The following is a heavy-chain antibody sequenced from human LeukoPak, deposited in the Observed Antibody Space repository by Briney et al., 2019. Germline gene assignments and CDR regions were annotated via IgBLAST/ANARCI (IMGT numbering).Heavy chain of an antibody. Sequence: PGGSLRLSCAASGFTFSSYEMNWVRQAPGKGLEWVSYISSSGSTIYYADSVKGRFTISRDNAKNSLYLQMNSLRAEDTAVYYCASLSRGDGNYDYYLDYLGQGNLVTGSS. CDR1: GFTFSSYE. J-gene: IGHJ4*02. CDR2: ISSSGSTI. D-gene: IGHD4-17*01. CDR3: ASLSRGDGNYDYYLDY. V-gene: IGHV3-48*03.